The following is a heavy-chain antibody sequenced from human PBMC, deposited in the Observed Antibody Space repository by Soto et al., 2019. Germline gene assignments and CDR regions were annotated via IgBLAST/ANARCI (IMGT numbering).Heavy chain of an antibody. CDR1: RGSISTSNW. Sequence: SETLSLTCAVSRGSISTSNWCSWGRQPPGKGLEWIGEIYHSGSTNYNPSLKSRVTISVDKSKNQFSLKLSSVTAADTAVYYCARSGIWGSYRQNDYYYFMDVWGKGTTVIVSS. CDR2: IYHSGST. D-gene: IGHD3-16*02. J-gene: IGHJ6*03. CDR3: ARSGIWGSYRQNDYYYFMDV. V-gene: IGHV4-4*02.